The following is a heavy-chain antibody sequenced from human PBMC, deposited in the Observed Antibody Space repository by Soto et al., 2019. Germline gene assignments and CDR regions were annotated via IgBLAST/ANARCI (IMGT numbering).Heavy chain of an antibody. Sequence: EVQLVESGGDFVQPGGSLRLSCAASGFTFSSYWMHWVRQVPGKGLVWVSRINSDGSRVNYADSVKGRFAISRDNAKNTLYLHVNSLTGEDTAVYSCARGGSGAYYQDYWGRGTLVTVSS. CDR1: GFTFSSYW. CDR3: ARGGSGAYYQDY. CDR2: INSDGSRV. D-gene: IGHD3-22*01. J-gene: IGHJ4*02. V-gene: IGHV3-74*01.